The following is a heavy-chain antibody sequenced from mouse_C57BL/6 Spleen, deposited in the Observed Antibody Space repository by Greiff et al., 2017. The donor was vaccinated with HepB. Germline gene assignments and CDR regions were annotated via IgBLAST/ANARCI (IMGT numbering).Heavy chain of an antibody. J-gene: IGHJ3*01. V-gene: IGHV5-16*01. CDR3: ARGAENGYFAWFAY. CDR2: INYDGSST. Sequence: EVQRVESEGGLVQPGSSMKLSCTASGFTFSDYYMAWVRQVPEKGLEWVANINYDGSSTYYLDSLKSRFIISRDNAKNILYLQMSSLKSEDTATYYCARGAENGYFAWFAYWGQGTLVTVSA. D-gene: IGHD2-3*01. CDR1: GFTFSDYY.